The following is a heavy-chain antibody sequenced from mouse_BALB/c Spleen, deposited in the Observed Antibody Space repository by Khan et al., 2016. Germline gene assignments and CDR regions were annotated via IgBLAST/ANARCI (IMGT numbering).Heavy chain of an antibody. CDR3: ARGRHRRFYAMDY. CDR2: INTHSGVP. J-gene: IGHJ4*01. D-gene: IGHD2-14*01. CDR1: GYTFTTAG. Sequence: QIQLVQSGPELKKPGETVRISCKASGYTFTTAGMQWVQKMPGKGLKWIGWINTHSGVPKYAEDFKGRFAFSLETSASTAYLQISNLKNEDTATYFCARGRHRRFYAMDYWGQGTPVTVSS. V-gene: IGHV9-4*02.